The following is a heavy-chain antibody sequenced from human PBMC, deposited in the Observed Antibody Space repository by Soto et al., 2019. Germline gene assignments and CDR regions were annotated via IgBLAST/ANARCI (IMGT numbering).Heavy chain of an antibody. CDR2: ITDSGGDT. CDR1: GFTFSNYA. Sequence: EVQVLESGGGLIQPGGSLRLSCAASGFTFSNYAMSWVRQAPGKGLEWVSAITDSGGDTYHADSAKSRFTISRDNTKNTLSLQINSLRAEDTAVYYCAKGSASSRPYYFDYWGQGSLVTVSS. V-gene: IGHV3-23*01. CDR3: AKGSASSRPYYFDY. J-gene: IGHJ4*02. D-gene: IGHD5-18*01.